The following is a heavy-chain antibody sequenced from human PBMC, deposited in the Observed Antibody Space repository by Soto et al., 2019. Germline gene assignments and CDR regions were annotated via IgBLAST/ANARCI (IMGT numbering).Heavy chain of an antibody. Sequence: GGSLRLSCAASGFSFSSYWMHWVRQVPGKWLVWVSRINSDGSTTTYADSXKXXFTXXXDNAKNTLYLQMNSLRVEDTAVYYCARVLTGSYNWFDPWGQGTLVTVSS. D-gene: IGHD1-26*01. J-gene: IGHJ5*02. V-gene: IGHV3-74*01. CDR3: ARVLTGSYNWFDP. CDR2: INSDGSTT. CDR1: GFSFSSYW.